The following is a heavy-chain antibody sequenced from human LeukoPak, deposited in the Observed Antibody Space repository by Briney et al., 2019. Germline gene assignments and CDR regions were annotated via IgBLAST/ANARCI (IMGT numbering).Heavy chain of an antibody. CDR3: ATRLPTDY. CDR2: IDHSGST. D-gene: IGHD5-12*01. CDR1: GGSSSDYS. J-gene: IGHJ4*02. Sequence: PSETLSLTCAVYGGSSSDYSWSWIRQPPGKGLEWIGEIDHSGSTSYNPSLKSRLTISVDTSKKQFSLKLNSVTAADTAVYYCATRLPTDYWGQGTLVTVSS. V-gene: IGHV4-34*01.